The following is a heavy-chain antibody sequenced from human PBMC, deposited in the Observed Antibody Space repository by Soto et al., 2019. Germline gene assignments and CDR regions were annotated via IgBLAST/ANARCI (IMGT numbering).Heavy chain of an antibody. Sequence: GGSLRLSCAASGFTFSSYAMSWVRQAPGKGLEWVSAISDSGGSTYYADSVKGRFTISRDNSKNTLYLQMNSLRAEDTAVYYCAKAYYVWGSYRYRLFDYWGQGTLVTVSS. CDR1: GFTFSSYA. D-gene: IGHD3-16*02. J-gene: IGHJ4*02. CDR3: AKAYYVWGSYRYRLFDY. V-gene: IGHV3-23*01. CDR2: ISDSGGST.